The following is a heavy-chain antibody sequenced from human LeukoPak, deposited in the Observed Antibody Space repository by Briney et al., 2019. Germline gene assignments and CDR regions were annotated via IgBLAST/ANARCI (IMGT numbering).Heavy chain of an antibody. CDR1: GGSISSSSYY. V-gene: IGHV4-39*01. J-gene: IGHJ4*02. D-gene: IGHD6-13*01. Sequence: PSETLSLTCSVSGGSISSSSYYWGWIRQPPGKGLEWIGSIYYSGSTYYNPSLKSRVTISVDTSKNQFSLKLSSVTAADTAVYYCARLDSSSWYLGFDYWGQGTLVTVSS. CDR2: IYYSGST. CDR3: ARLDSSSWYLGFDY.